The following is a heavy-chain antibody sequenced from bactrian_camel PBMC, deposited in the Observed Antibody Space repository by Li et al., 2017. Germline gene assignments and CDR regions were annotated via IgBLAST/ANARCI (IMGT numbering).Heavy chain of an antibody. CDR1: GFPGSSRC. CDR3: AAVGGGSAAHTIVIARTPGDFAY. CDR2: IGTGTGST. J-gene: IGHJ6*01. D-gene: IGHD2*01. Sequence: VQLVESGGGSVQAGGSLRLSCAASGFPGSSRCMTWFRQAPGQAREGIVRIGTGTGSTYYADSVKGRFTIDSAAKNTVYLRMNSVKSEDTALYYCAAVGGGSAAHTIVIARTPGDFAYWGQGTQVTVS. V-gene: IGHV3S1*01.